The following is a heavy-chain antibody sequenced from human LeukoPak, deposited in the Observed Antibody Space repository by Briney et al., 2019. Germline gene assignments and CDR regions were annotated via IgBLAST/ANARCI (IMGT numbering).Heavy chain of an antibody. CDR2: IYSGGST. J-gene: IGHJ6*02. V-gene: IGHV3-66*01. Sequence: GGSLRLSCAASGFTVSSNYMSWVRQAPGKGLEWVSVIYSGGSTYYADSVKGRFTISRDNSKNTLYLQMNSLRAEDTAVYYCARDYSPTFGYYYYYGVDVWGQGTTVTVSS. CDR3: ARDYSPTFGYYYYYGVDV. CDR1: GFTVSSNY. D-gene: IGHD3-16*01.